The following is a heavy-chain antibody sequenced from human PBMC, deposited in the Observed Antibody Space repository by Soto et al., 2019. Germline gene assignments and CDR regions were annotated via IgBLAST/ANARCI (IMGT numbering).Heavy chain of an antibody. Sequence: SGPTLVKPTQTLTLTCTFSGFSLSTSGVGVGWIRQPPGKALEWLALIYWDDDKRYSPSLKSRLTITKDTSKNQVVLTMTNMDPVDTATYYCALASYPIAVAGNWDYWGQGTLVTVSS. J-gene: IGHJ4*02. CDR1: GFSLSTSGVG. CDR3: ALASYPIAVAGNWDY. CDR2: IYWDDDK. V-gene: IGHV2-5*02. D-gene: IGHD6-19*01.